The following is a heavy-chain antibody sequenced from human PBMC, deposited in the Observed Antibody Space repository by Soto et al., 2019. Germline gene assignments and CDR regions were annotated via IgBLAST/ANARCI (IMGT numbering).Heavy chain of an antibody. D-gene: IGHD3-22*01. CDR3: ARGRYYYDSSGYYFDY. CDR1: GGTFSSYA. Sequence: QVQLVQSGAEVKKPGSSVKVSCKASGGTFSSYAISWVRQAPGQGLEWMGGIIPIFGTANYAQKFQGRVTIPADESTSTAYMELGSLRAEDTAVYYCARGRYYYDSSGYYFDYWGQGTLVTVSS. CDR2: IIPIFGTA. V-gene: IGHV1-69*01. J-gene: IGHJ4*02.